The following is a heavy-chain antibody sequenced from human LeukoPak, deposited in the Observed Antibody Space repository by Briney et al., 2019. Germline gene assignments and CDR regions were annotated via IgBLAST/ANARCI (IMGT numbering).Heavy chain of an antibody. D-gene: IGHD3-10*01. CDR1: GFTFSNYW. CDR3: ARGLRGPLY. Sequence: PGGSLRLSCAASGFTFSNYWMSWVRQAPGKGLQWVASVNEPGREKYYVDSVKGRFTISRDNAKNSLFLQMNSLTAEDTAVHYCARGLRGPLYWGQGTLVTVSS. V-gene: IGHV3-7*04. J-gene: IGHJ4*02. CDR2: VNEPGREK.